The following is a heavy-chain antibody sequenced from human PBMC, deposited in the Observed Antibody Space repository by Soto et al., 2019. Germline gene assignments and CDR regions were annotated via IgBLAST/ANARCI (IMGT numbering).Heavy chain of an antibody. D-gene: IGHD3-22*01. CDR1: GGTFSSYA. Sequence: ASVKVSCKASGGTFSSYAISWVRQAPGQGLEWMGGIIPIFGTANYTQKFQGRVTITADESTSTAYMELSSLRSEDTAVYYCARDLYYDSSGSVNAFDIWGQGTMVTVSS. V-gene: IGHV1-69*13. J-gene: IGHJ3*02. CDR3: ARDLYYDSSGSVNAFDI. CDR2: IIPIFGTA.